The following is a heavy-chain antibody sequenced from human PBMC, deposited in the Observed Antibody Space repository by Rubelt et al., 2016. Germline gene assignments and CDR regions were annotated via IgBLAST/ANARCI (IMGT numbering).Heavy chain of an antibody. CDR3: ARDLRGSSWYNLFDY. Sequence: SSYAMHWVRQAPGKGLEWVAVISYDGSNKYYADSVKGRFTISRDNSKNTLYLQMNSLRAEDTAVYYCARDLRGSSWYNLFDYWGQGTLVTVSS. CDR2: ISYDGSNK. D-gene: IGHD6-13*01. V-gene: IGHV3-30*04. J-gene: IGHJ4*02. CDR1: SSYA.